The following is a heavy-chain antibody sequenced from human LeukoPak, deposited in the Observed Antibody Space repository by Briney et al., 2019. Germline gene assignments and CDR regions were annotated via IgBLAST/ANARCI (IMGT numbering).Heavy chain of an antibody. D-gene: IGHD6-6*01. CDR2: IIPIFGTA. CDR1: GGTFSSYA. J-gene: IGHJ6*02. CDR3: ARSLYSSSSAYYYGLDV. Sequence: GASVKVSCKASGGTFSSYAISWVRQAPGQGLEWMGGIIPIFGTANYAQKFQGRVTITADESTSTAYMELSSLRSEDTAMYYCARSLYSSSSAYYYGLDVWGQGTTVTVSS. V-gene: IGHV1-69*13.